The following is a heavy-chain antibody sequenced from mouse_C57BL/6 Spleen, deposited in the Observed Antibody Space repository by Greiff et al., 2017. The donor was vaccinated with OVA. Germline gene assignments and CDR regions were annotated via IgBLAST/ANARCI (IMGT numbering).Heavy chain of an antibody. D-gene: IGHD2-4*01. V-gene: IGHV5-2*01. CDR1: EYEFPSHD. CDR2: ITSDGGST. J-gene: IGHJ1*03. CDR3: ARRYCDYGGGYWYFDV. Sequence: EVMLVESGGGLVQPGESLKLSCESNEYEFPSHDMSWVRKTPEKRLELVAAITSDGGSTYYPDTMERRFIISRDDTKKTLYLQMSSLRSEESAFYYCARRYCDYGGGYWYFDVWGTGSTVTVSS.